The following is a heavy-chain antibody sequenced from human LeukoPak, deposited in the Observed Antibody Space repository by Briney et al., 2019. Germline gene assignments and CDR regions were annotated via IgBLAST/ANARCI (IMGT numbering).Heavy chain of an antibody. Sequence: SETLSLTCTVSGGSISSYYWSWIRQPPGKGLEWIGYIYYSGSTNYNPSLKSRVTISVDTSKNQFSLKLSSVTAADTAVYYCARQYYDLWSGYSSYNWFDPWGQGTLVTVSS. CDR3: ARQYYDLWSGYSSYNWFDP. CDR2: IYYSGST. D-gene: IGHD3-3*01. CDR1: GGSISSYY. V-gene: IGHV4-59*08. J-gene: IGHJ5*02.